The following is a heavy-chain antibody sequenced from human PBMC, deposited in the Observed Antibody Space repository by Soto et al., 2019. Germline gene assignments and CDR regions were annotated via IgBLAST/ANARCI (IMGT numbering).Heavy chain of an antibody. CDR3: ACDYCPGSGRYTLFDY. CDR1: GFTISTYP. CDR2: ITGNGGST. J-gene: IGHJ4*02. D-gene: IGHD2-8*02. V-gene: IGHV3-64*01. Sequence: EVQLVESGGNLAQPGGSLRLSCAASGFTISTYPMHWVRQGPGPGLEYVAGITGNGGSTHYANSVKGRFTSSRDKSKSRRDRQMGSLRAQDMAGYYGACDYCPGSGRYTLFDYWGQGSLVTVSS.